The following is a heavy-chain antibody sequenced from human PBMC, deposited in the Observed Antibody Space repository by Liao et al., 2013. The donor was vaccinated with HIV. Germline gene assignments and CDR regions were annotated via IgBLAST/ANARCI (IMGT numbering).Heavy chain of an antibody. Sequence: QVQLQVSGPGLVKPSQTLSLTCSVSGGPITSGDSYWGWIRQSPGKGLEWIGYIFHTGRTYYNPSLKSRVTISVDTSKKQFSLKLSSVTSSDTAVYYCARGLRFTTIVAGAFDVWGQGTLVTVSS. CDR3: ARGLRFTTIVAGAFDV. D-gene: IGHD5-12*01. J-gene: IGHJ3*01. CDR2: IFHTGRT. V-gene: IGHV4-30-4*08. CDR1: GGPITSGDSY.